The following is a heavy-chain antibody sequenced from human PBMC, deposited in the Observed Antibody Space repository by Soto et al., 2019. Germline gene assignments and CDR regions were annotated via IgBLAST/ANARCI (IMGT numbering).Heavy chain of an antibody. CDR1: GGSISSGGYY. CDR3: ARGLITGTRSHFDY. D-gene: IGHD1-7*01. V-gene: IGHV4-31*03. Sequence: PSETLSLTCTVSGGSISSGGYYWSWIRQHPGKGLEWIGYIYYSGSTYYNPSLKSRVTISVDTSKNQFSLKLSSVTAADTAVYYCARGLITGTRSHFDYWGQGTLVTVS. CDR2: IYYSGST. J-gene: IGHJ4*02.